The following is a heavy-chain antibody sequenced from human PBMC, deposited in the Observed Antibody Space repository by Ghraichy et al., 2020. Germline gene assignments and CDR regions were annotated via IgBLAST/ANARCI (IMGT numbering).Heavy chain of an antibody. CDR2: IKADGSDT. D-gene: IGHD2-21*01. Sequence: GESLNISCAASGFTFSNHWMHWVRQTPGKGLVWVSRIKADGSDTSYADAVKGRFTISRDNAKNTLYLQMNSLRAEDTAVYYCARETSNSGTYCDYWGQGTLVTASS. V-gene: IGHV3-74*01. CDR3: ARETSNSGTYCDY. J-gene: IGHJ4*02. CDR1: GFTFSNHW.